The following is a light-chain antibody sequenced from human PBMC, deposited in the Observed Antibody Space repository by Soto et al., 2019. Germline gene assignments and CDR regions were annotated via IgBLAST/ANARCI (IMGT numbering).Light chain of an antibody. J-gene: IGKJ5*01. CDR1: QVISTS. CDR3: QQLFDFPIT. Sequence: DIQLTQGPSFLSPSIGESVTMTWRASQVISTSLAWYQVKPGKAPKLLIYAASTLESGVPSRFSATVSGTEFSLTITSLQPEDFATYYCQQLFDFPITFGQGTRLEIK. CDR2: AAS. V-gene: IGKV1-9*01.